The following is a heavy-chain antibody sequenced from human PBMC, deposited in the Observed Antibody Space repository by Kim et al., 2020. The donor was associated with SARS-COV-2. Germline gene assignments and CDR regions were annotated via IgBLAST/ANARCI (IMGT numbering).Heavy chain of an antibody. Sequence: GGSLRLSCAASGFTFSSYGMHWVRQAPGKGLEWVAVIWYDGSNKYYADSVKGRFTISRDNSKNTLYLQMNSLRAEDMAVYYCARDPSRDDFWSGYYTFDYWGQGTLVTVSS. CDR1: GFTFSSYG. V-gene: IGHV3-33*01. J-gene: IGHJ4*02. CDR2: IWYDGSNK. CDR3: ARDPSRDDFWSGYYTFDY. D-gene: IGHD3-3*01.